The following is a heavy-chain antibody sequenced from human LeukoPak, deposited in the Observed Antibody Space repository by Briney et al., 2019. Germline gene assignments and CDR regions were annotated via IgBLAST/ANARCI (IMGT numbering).Heavy chain of an antibody. CDR2: IYYSGST. J-gene: IGHJ4*02. D-gene: IGHD3-10*01. CDR1: GGSISSSSYY. CDR3: AGERETSDY. V-gene: IGHV4-39*01. Sequence: PSETLSLTCTVSGGSISSSSYYWGWIRQPPGKGLEWIGSIYYSGSTYYNPSLKSRVTISVDTSKNQFSLKLSSVTAADTAVYYCAGERETSDYWGQGTLVTVSS.